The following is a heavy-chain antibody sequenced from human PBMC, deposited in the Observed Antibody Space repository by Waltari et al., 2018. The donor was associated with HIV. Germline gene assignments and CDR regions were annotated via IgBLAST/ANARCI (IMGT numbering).Heavy chain of an antibody. D-gene: IGHD3-10*01. CDR3: ARDRGWQQFDY. J-gene: IGHJ4*02. Sequence: EVQLVESGGGLVQPGGSLRLSCTVSGFTFSATWMTWIRQAPGEGLGRGANINTDGTEKYYVDSVKGRFTISRDNAKNALYLQMNSLRVEDTAVYYCARDRGWQQFDYWGRGTLVTVSS. CDR1: GFTFSATW. V-gene: IGHV3-7*01. CDR2: INTDGTEK.